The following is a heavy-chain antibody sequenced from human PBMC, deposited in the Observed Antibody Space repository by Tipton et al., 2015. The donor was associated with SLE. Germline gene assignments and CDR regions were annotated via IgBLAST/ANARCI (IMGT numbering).Heavy chain of an antibody. CDR3: ARDEGWGWFDY. J-gene: IGHJ4*02. Sequence: QLVQSGAEVKKPGASVKVSCKASGYTFTSYAMHWVRQAPGQRLERMGWINAGNGNTKYSQKFQGRVTITRDTSASTAYMELSSLRSEDTAVYYCARDEGWGWFDYWGQGPLVPVSS. CDR1: GYTFTSYA. D-gene: IGHD2-21*01. V-gene: IGHV1-3*01. CDR2: INAGNGNT.